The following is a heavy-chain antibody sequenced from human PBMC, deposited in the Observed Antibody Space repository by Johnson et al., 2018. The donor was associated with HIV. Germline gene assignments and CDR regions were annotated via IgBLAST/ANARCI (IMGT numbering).Heavy chain of an antibody. J-gene: IGHJ3*02. CDR3: ARFDEGWTAFDI. CDR1: GFTFSSYG. Sequence: QVQLVESGGGVVRPGGSLRLSCAASGFTFSSYGMHWVRQAPAKGLEWVEVISYDGSDKDYADSVKGRFTISRDNSKNTLYLQMNSLRAEDTAVYYCARFDEGWTAFDIWGQGTMVTVSS. V-gene: IGHV3-30*04. D-gene: IGHD2-15*01. CDR2: ISYDGSDK.